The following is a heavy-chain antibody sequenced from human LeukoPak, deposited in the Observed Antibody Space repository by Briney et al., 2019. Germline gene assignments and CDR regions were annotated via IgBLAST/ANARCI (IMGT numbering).Heavy chain of an antibody. CDR3: ARDKNPGIAAD. D-gene: IGHD6-13*01. CDR1: GFTVRSNY. J-gene: IGHJ4*02. CDR2: IYSGGST. V-gene: IGHV3-53*01. Sequence: GGSLRLSCAASGFTVRSNYMSWVRQAPGKGLEWVSVIYSGGSTNYADSVKGRFTISRDNSKNTLYLQMNSLRAADTAVYYCARDKNPGIAADWGQGTLVTVSS.